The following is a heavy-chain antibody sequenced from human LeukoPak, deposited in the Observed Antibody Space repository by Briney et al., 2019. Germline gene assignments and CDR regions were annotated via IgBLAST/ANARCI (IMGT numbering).Heavy chain of an antibody. CDR3: ARSGETYYDFWSGYYSLSAFDI. J-gene: IGHJ3*02. CDR1: GFTFSSYS. V-gene: IGHV3-48*01. D-gene: IGHD3-3*01. Sequence: PGGSLRLSCAASGFTFSSYSMNWVRQAPGKGLEWVSYISSSSSTIYYADSVKGRFTISRDDAKNSLYLQMNSLRAEDTAVYYCARSGETYYDFWSGYYSLSAFDIWGQGTMVTVSS. CDR2: ISSSSSTI.